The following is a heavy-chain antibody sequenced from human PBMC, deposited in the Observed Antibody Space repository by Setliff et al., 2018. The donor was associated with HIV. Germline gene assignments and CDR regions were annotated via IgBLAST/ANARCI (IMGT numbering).Heavy chain of an antibody. CDR2: INPSGGRT. CDR1: GYTFTNYY. CDR3: ARAVGGSNYFDYSGYQDF. V-gene: IGHV1-46*01. D-gene: IGHD3-22*01. Sequence: ASVKVSCKASGYTFTNYYIHWVRQAPGQGLEWMGLINPSGGRTSYAQKFQGRVTMTTDPSTPTAYMELRSLKSEDTAVYYCARAVGGSNYFDYSGYQDFWGQGTRVTVSS. J-gene: IGHJ4*02.